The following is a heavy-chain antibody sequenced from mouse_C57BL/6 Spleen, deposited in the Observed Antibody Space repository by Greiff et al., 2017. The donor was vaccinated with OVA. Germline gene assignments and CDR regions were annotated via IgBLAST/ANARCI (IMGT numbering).Heavy chain of an antibody. CDR2: ISYDGSN. CDR1: GYSITSGYY. Sequence: EVQLVESGPGLVKPSQSLSLTCSVTGYSITSGYYWNWIRQFPGNKLEWMGYISYDGSNNYNPSLKNRISITRDTSKNQFFLKLNSVTTEDTATYYCASLTGTTWYFDVWGTGTTVTVSS. V-gene: IGHV3-6*01. D-gene: IGHD4-1*01. J-gene: IGHJ1*03. CDR3: ASLTGTTWYFDV.